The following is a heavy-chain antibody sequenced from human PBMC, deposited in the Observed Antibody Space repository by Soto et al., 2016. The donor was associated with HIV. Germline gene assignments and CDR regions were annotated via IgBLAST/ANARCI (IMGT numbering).Heavy chain of an antibody. CDR3: ARGSGSKYDAFDI. CDR1: GYTFTGYY. J-gene: IGHJ3*02. Sequence: QVHLVQSGAEVKKPGASVKVSCKASGYTFTGYYMHWVRQAPGQGLEWMGWINPNSGGTNPAQKFQGRVTLTGDTSINTAYMELSRLRSDDTAVYYCARGSGSKYDAFDIWGLGTMVTVSS. V-gene: IGHV1-2*02. D-gene: IGHD3-10*01. CDR2: INPNSGGT.